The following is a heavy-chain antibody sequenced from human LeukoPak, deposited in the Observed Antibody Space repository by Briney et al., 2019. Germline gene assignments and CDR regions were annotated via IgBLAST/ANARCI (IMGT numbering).Heavy chain of an antibody. J-gene: IGHJ4*02. D-gene: IGHD3-22*01. Sequence: GASVKVSCKASGGTFSSYAISWVRQAPGQGLEWMGGIIPIFGTANYAQKLQGRVTMTTDTSTSTAYMELRSLRSDDTAVYYCARDLRDYDSSGYADYWGQGTLVTVSS. CDR3: ARDLRDYDSSGYADY. CDR1: GGTFSSYA. V-gene: IGHV1-69*05. CDR2: IIPIFGTA.